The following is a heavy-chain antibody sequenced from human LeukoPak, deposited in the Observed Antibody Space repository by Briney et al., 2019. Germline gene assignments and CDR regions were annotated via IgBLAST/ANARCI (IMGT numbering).Heavy chain of an antibody. CDR2: INSDGSST. D-gene: IGHD1/OR15-1a*01. CDR3: ARDPSGSSTTAFDY. J-gene: IGHJ4*02. Sequence: GGSLRLSCAASGFTFSTCWMHWVRQAPGKGLVWVSRINSDGSSTSYADSVKGRFTISRDNAKNTLYLQMNTLRVEDTAVYYCARDPSGSSTTAFDYWGQGTLVTVSS. V-gene: IGHV3-74*01. CDR1: GFTFSTCW.